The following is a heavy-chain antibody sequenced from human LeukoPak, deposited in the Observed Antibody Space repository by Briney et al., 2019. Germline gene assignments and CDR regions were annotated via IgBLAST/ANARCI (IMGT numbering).Heavy chain of an antibody. CDR1: GGTFSSYA. J-gene: IGHJ3*02. D-gene: IGHD3-22*01. Sequence: GASVKVSCKASGGTFSSYAISWVRQAPGQGLEWMGGIISIFRTANYAQKFQGRVTITADESTSTAYMELSSLRSEDTAVYYCAKGDSSGYYHYPAFDIWGQGTMVTVSS. V-gene: IGHV1-69*13. CDR3: AKGDSSGYYHYPAFDI. CDR2: IISIFRTA.